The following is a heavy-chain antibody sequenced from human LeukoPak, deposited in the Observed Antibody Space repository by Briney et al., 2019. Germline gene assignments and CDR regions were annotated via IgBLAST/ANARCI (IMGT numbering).Heavy chain of an antibody. CDR3: ARGNPLTIFGVVILDY. J-gene: IGHJ4*02. CDR2: INHSGST. D-gene: IGHD3-3*01. CDR1: GGSFSDYY. V-gene: IGHV4-34*01. Sequence: HPSETLSLTCAVYGGSFSDYYWSWIRQPPGKGLEWIGEINHSGSTNYNPSLKSRVTISVDTSKNQFSLKLSSVTAADTAVYYCARGNPLTIFGVVILDYWGQGTLVTVSS.